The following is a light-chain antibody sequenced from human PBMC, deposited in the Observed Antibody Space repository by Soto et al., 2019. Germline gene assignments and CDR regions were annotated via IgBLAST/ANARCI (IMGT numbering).Light chain of an antibody. CDR3: HQYGASPET. V-gene: IGKV3-11*01. Sequence: IGLTQSPSTLSLSPGERATLSCRASQSVSSYLAWYQQKPGQAPRLLIYDASNRATGIPHRFSGSGSGTDFTPTISSLEPEDFAVYFCHQYGASPETFGQGTKVDIK. J-gene: IGKJ1*01. CDR1: QSVSSY. CDR2: DAS.